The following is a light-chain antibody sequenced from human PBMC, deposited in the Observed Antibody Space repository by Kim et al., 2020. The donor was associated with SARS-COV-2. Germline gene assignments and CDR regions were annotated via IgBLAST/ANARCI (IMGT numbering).Light chain of an antibody. CDR2: RTD. Sequence: ELTQPPSASGTPGQRVSISCSGSFSNVGSNFVSWYQQLPGTAPKLLIYRTDQRPSGVPDRFSGSKSGTSGSLAISGLRSEDEADYYCGTWDDSLSVVVFGGGTQLTVL. CDR1: FSNVGSNF. V-gene: IGLV1-47*01. CDR3: GTWDDSLSVVV. J-gene: IGLJ2*01.